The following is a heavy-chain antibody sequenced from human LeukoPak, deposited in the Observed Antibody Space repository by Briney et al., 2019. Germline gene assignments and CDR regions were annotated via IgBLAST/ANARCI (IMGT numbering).Heavy chain of an antibody. J-gene: IGHJ6*03. CDR1: GGSISSYY. D-gene: IGHD2-8*01. V-gene: IGHV4-4*07. CDR3: ARDGEGVRVLYYYYYYMDV. Sequence: PSETLSLTCTVSGGSISSYYWSWIRQPAGKGLEWIGRIYTSGSTNYNPSLKSRVTMSVDTSKNQFSLKMSSVTAADTAVYYYARDGEGVRVLYYYYYYMDVWGKGTTVTVSS. CDR2: IYTSGST.